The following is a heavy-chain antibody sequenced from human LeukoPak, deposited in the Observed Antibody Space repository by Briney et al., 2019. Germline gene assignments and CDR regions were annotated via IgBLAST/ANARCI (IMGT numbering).Heavy chain of an antibody. D-gene: IGHD3-22*01. Sequence: ASVKVSCKASGYTFTGYAMNWVRQAPGQGLEWMGWINTNTGNPTYAQGFTGRFVFSLDTSVSTAYLQISGLKAEDTAVYYCARGLSDYYYDSSGYPLWGQGTLVTVSS. CDR1: GYTFTGYA. J-gene: IGHJ4*02. V-gene: IGHV7-4-1*02. CDR3: ARGLSDYYYDSSGYPL. CDR2: INTNTGNP.